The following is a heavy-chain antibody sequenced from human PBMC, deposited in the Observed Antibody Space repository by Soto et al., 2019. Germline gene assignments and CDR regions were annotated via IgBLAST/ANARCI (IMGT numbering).Heavy chain of an antibody. V-gene: IGHV3-30*18. D-gene: IGHD3-9*01. Sequence: GGSLRLSCAASGFTFSSYGMHWVRQAPGKGLEWVAVISYDGSNKYYADSVKGRFTISRDNSKNTLYLQMNSLRAEDTAVYYCAKSGSPYDILTGYNYWGQGTLVTVSS. CDR2: ISYDGSNK. CDR1: GFTFSSYG. CDR3: AKSGSPYDILTGYNY. J-gene: IGHJ4*02.